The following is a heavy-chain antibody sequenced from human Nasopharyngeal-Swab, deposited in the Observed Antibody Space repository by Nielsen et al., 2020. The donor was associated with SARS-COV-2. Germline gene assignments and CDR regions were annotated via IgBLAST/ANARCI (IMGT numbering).Heavy chain of an antibody. Sequence: GGSLRLSCQGSGYYFSTYWIGWVRQMPGRGLEWMGIIYPGDSTPRYRPSFQGQVTISADKSSTAYLQWSSLKASDTAMYFCARTDDYDILTGPYHPWGQGTLVTVSS. J-gene: IGHJ5*02. CDR1: GYYFSTYW. CDR2: IYPGDSTP. D-gene: IGHD3-9*01. CDR3: ARTDDYDILTGPYHP. V-gene: IGHV5-51*01.